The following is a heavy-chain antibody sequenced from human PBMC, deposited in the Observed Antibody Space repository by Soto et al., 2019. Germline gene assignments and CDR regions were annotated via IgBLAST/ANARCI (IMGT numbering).Heavy chain of an antibody. V-gene: IGHV3-30-3*01. CDR2: ISYDGSNK. J-gene: IGHJ4*02. Sequence: PGGSLRLSCAASGFTFSSYAMHWVRQAPGKGLEWVAVISYDGSNKYYADSVKGRFTISRDNSKNTLYLQMNSLRAEDTAVYYCARSVGYYDFWSGYWPYHPFDYWGQGTLVTAPQ. D-gene: IGHD3-3*01. CDR3: ARSVGYYDFWSGYWPYHPFDY. CDR1: GFTFSSYA.